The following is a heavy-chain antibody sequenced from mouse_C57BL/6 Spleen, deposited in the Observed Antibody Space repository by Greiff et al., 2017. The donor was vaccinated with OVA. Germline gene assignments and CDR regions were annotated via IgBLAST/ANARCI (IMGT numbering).Heavy chain of an antibody. D-gene: IGHD2-4*01. J-gene: IGHJ2*01. Sequence: VQLKQSGPGLVKPSQSLSLTCSVTGYSITSGYYWNWIRQFPGNKLEWMGYISYDGSNNYNPSLKNRISITRDTSKNQFFLKLNSVTTEDTATYYCARRRYDSDYWGQGTTLTVSS. CDR2: ISYDGSN. V-gene: IGHV3-6*01. CDR1: GYSITSGYY. CDR3: ARRRYDSDY.